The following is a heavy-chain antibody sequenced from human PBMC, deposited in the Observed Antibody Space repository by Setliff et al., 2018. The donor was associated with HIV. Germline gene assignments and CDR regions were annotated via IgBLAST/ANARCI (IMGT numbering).Heavy chain of an antibody. CDR2: INRSGSA. V-gene: IGHV4-39*07. Sequence: SETLSLTCTVSGGSITRTPYYWGWIRQPPGKGLEWIGEINRSGSANYNRSLKSRVTMSVDTSKRQFSLKLDSVTAADTAIYYCARQSTVAAAGFDFWGQGTLVTVSS. D-gene: IGHD6-13*01. CDR1: GGSITRTPYY. CDR3: ARQSTVAAAGFDF. J-gene: IGHJ4*02.